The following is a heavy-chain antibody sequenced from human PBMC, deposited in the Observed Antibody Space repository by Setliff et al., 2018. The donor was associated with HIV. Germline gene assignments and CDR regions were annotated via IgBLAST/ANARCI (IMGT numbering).Heavy chain of an antibody. J-gene: IGHJ6*03. CDR2: ISGFNNAT. V-gene: IGHV1-18*04. CDR3: ARVPGARPYYYYYMDV. Sequence: ASVKVSCKASGYTFPSFYVHWVRQAPGQGLEWMGWISGFNNATRHAQKFQGRLTMTTDTSTSTASMEMTGLRSDDTAVYYCARVPGARPYYYYYMDVWGKGTTVTVSS. CDR1: GYTFPSFY. D-gene: IGHD3-10*01.